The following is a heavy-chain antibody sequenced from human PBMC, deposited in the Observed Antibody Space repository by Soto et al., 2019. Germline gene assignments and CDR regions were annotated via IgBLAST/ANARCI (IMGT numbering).Heavy chain of an antibody. D-gene: IGHD5-18*01. CDR3: ARDSDTAARFVMDV. V-gene: IGHV4-30-2*01. CDR1: GGSITSDGYS. Sequence: SETLSLTCTVSGGSITSDGYSWSWVRQPPGKGLEWISYIYQSGSAYYNPSLKGRVTTSVDKSKNQFSLKLNSLTAADTAVYYCARDSDTAARFVMDVWGQGSTVIVSS. J-gene: IGHJ6*02. CDR2: IYQSGSA.